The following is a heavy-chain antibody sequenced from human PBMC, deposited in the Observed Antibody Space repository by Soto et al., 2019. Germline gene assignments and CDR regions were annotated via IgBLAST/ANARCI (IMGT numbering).Heavy chain of an antibody. CDR3: AKIAVAGPYYYGMDV. CDR1: GFTFSSYG. J-gene: IGHJ6*02. CDR2: ISYDGSNK. D-gene: IGHD6-19*01. Sequence: PGGSLRLSCAASGFTFSSYGMHWVRQAPGKGLEWVAVISYDGSNKYYADSVKGRFTISRDNSKNTLYLQMNSLRAEDTAVYYCAKIAVAGPYYYGMDVWGQGTTVTVS. V-gene: IGHV3-30*18.